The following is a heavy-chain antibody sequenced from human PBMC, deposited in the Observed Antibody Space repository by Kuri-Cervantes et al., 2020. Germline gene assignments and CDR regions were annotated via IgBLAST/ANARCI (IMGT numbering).Heavy chain of an antibody. CDR3: ARAGGIAALSGYFDY. D-gene: IGHD6-13*01. Sequence: GESLKSSCAASGFAFSNYRFSWVRQAPGKGLEWVASVKQDVNDKQYVDSVKGRFTISRDNAKNSLYLQMNRLRAEDTAVYYCARAGGIAALSGYFDYWGQGTLVTVSS. CDR2: VKQDVNDK. V-gene: IGHV3-7*01. CDR1: GFAFSNYR. J-gene: IGHJ4*02.